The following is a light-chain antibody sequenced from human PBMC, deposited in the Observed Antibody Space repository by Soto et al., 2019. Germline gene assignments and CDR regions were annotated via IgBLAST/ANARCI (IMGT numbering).Light chain of an antibody. J-gene: IGKJ1*01. CDR2: KAS. CDR3: QQYFTSWT. V-gene: IGKV1-5*03. Sequence: DIQMTQSPSILSASVGDRVTIXXRASQSISSWLAWYQQKPGKAPKXLIYKASGLESGVPSRFSGSGSGTDFTLTISSLQAEDVAVYYCQQYFTSWTFGQGTKVDIK. CDR1: QSISSW.